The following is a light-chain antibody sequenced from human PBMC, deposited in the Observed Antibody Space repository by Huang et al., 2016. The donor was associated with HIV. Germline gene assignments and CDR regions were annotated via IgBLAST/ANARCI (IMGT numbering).Light chain of an antibody. V-gene: IGKV2-28*01. CDR1: QSLMYSNGLNY. CDR2: LGS. Sequence: DIVLTQSPLTLTVTPGEPASISCASNQSLMYSNGLNYLDWYVQKAGRSPPVLMALGSYRASGVPDRFSGTGSGTNFTFRISSVEAEDVGFYYCMQTLQIPITFGQGTRLEIK. J-gene: IGKJ5*01. CDR3: MQTLQIPIT.